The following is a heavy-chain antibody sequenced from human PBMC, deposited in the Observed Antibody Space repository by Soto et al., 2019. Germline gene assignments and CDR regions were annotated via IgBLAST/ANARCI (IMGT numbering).Heavy chain of an antibody. J-gene: IGHJ6*02. V-gene: IGHV5-51*01. CDR2: IYPGDSDT. D-gene: IGHD3-10*01. CDR3: ATYGSGSYYKVQYYYYGMDV. Sequence: GESLKISCKGSGYSFTSYWIGWVRQMPGKGLEWMGIIYPGDSDTRYSPSFQGQVTISADKSISTAYLQWSSLKASDTAMYYCATYGSGSYYKVQYYYYGMDVWGQGTTVTVSS. CDR1: GYSFTSYW.